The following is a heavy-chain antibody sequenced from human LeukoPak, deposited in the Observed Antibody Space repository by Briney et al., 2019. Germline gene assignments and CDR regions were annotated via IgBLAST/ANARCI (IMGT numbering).Heavy chain of an antibody. J-gene: IGHJ3*02. V-gene: IGHV4-59*08. CDR2: IYYSGST. CDR3: YRGGI. Sequence: SETLSLTCTVSGVSITNYFSSWIRQPPGKGLEWIGYIYYSGSTSYNPSLKSRVTISVDTSKNQFFLKLSSVTAADTAVYYCYRGGIWGQGTLVTVSS. D-gene: IGHD2-15*01. CDR1: GVSITNYF.